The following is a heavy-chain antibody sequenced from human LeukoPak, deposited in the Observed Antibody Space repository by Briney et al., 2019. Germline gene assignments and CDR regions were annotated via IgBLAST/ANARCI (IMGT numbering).Heavy chain of an antibody. CDR3: ARRRIAAAGKYYFDY. V-gene: IGHV5-51*01. CDR1: GYSFTNYW. CDR2: IYPGDSDT. J-gene: IGHJ4*02. D-gene: IGHD6-13*01. Sequence: GESLKISCKGSGYSFTNYWIGWVRQMPGKGLEWMGIIYPGDSDTRYSPSFQGQVTISADKSISTAYLQWSSLKASDTAMYYCARRRIAAAGKYYFDYWGQGTLVTVSS.